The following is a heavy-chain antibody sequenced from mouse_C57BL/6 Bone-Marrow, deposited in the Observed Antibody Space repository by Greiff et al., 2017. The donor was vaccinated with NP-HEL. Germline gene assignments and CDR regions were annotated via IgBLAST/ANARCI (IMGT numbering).Heavy chain of an antibody. CDR1: GYTFTSYW. CDR2: IDPSDSYT. CDR3: ARRGCYYPYDY. V-gene: IGHV1-50*01. D-gene: IGHD2-3*01. J-gene: IGHJ2*01. Sequence: QVQLQQPGAELVKPGASVKLSCKASGYTFTSYWMQWVKQRPGHGLEWIGEIDPSDSYTNYNQKFKGKATLTVDTSSSTASMHLSSLTSEDDAVYYCARRGCYYPYDYWGQGTTLTVSS.